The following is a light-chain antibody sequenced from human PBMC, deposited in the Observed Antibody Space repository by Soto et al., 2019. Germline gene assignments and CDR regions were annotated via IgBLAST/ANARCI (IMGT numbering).Light chain of an antibody. CDR2: EAS. V-gene: IGKV1-5*03. CDR1: QSLSSW. CDR3: QHSYSYSGA. Sequence: DFQMTQFPSTLSASVGDRVTITCRASQSLSSWLAWYQQKPGKAPKLLIYEASSLESGVPSRFSGRGSVTEFALTKSCLQPDDFATYYCQHSYSYSGAFGQGTKVEIK. J-gene: IGKJ1*01.